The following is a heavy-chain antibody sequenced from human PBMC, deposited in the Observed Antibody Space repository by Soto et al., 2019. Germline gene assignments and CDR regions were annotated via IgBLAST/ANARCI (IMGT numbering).Heavy chain of an antibody. D-gene: IGHD6-13*01. J-gene: IGHJ4*02. CDR3: ARAPAGRILNFDY. Sequence: QVQLVQSGAEVKKPGASVKVSCKASGYTFTSYAMHWVRQAPGQRLEWMGWINAGNGNTKYSQKFQGRVTITRDTSESTAYMELSSLRSEDTAVYYCARAPAGRILNFDYWGQGTLVTVSS. CDR2: INAGNGNT. CDR1: GYTFTSYA. V-gene: IGHV1-3*01.